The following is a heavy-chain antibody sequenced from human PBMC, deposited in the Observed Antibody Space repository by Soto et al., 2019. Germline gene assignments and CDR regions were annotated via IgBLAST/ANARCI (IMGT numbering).Heavy chain of an antibody. CDR1: GFTVSSYY. CDR3: AREYYNDGSGYYGYFQH. J-gene: IGHJ1*01. Sequence: EVQLVETGGGLIQPGGSLRLSCAASGFTVSSYYMSWVRQAPGKGLEWVSVIYSGGSTYYADSVKGRFTISRDSSKNTLYLQINSLRAEDTAVYYCAREYYNDGSGYYGYFQHWGQGTLVTVSS. V-gene: IGHV3-53*02. D-gene: IGHD3-22*01. CDR2: IYSGGST.